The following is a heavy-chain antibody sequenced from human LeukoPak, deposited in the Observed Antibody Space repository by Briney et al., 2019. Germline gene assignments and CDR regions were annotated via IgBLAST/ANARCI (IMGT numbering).Heavy chain of an antibody. D-gene: IGHD6-19*01. Sequence: ASVKVSCKASGYTFTNYYIHWVRQAPGQGLEWMGIINPSGGTTAYAQKFQGRVTMTRDTSTSTVFMELSSLRSEDTAMHYCARDPRGVIGSAWGNCFDPWGQGTLVTVSS. CDR3: ARDPRGVIGSAWGNCFDP. CDR2: INPSGGTT. J-gene: IGHJ5*02. V-gene: IGHV1-46*01. CDR1: GYTFTNYY.